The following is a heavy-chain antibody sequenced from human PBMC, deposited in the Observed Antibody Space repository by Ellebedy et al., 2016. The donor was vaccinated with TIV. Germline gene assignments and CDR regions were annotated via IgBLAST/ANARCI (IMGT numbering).Heavy chain of an antibody. CDR3: ARDPALPRGRFDT. J-gene: IGHJ5*02. Sequence: SQTLSLTCAISRDSVPSNSAAWNWIRQSPARGLEWLGRTYYRSKWYNDYAVSVTTRITITPDTSKNQFSLNLSSVTAADTAVYYCARDPALPRGRFDTWGQGTLVTVSS. CDR2: TYYRSKWYN. V-gene: IGHV6-1*01. CDR1: RDSVPSNSAA.